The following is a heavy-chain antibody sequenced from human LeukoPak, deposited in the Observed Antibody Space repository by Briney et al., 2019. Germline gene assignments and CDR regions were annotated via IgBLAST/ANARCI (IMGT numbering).Heavy chain of an antibody. CDR1: GFTFSSYS. J-gene: IGHJ4*02. CDR3: ARGYYDSSGYPIDY. V-gene: IGHV3-23*01. CDR2: LSGSGANT. Sequence: GGSLRLSCAASGFTFSSYSMNWVRQAPGKGLEWVSALSGSGANTYYADSVKGRFTISRDNSKNTLSLQMNSLRAEDAAVYYCARGYYDSSGYPIDYWGQGTLVTVSS. D-gene: IGHD3-22*01.